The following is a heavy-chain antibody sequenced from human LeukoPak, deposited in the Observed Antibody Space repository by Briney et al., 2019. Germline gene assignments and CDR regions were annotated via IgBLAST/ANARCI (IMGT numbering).Heavy chain of an antibody. D-gene: IGHD4-11*01. CDR2: ILGSGAST. J-gene: IGHJ4*02. V-gene: IGHV3-23*01. CDR3: AKGTVRYYFDY. Sequence: GGSLRLSCAVSGFSFSSYAMTWVRQAPGKGLEWVSIILGSGASTYYADSVKGRFTISRDNSKNTLYLQMDSLRVEDTAVYYCAKGTVRYYFDYWGQGTLVTVSS. CDR1: GFSFSSYA.